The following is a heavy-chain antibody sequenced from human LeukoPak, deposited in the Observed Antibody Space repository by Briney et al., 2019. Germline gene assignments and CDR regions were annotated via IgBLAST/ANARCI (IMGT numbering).Heavy chain of an antibody. V-gene: IGHV4-30-4*01. CDR3: ARVSFGSGYYNYMDV. CDR2: IYYSGST. CDR1: GDSISSGDYY. D-gene: IGHD3-10*01. J-gene: IGHJ6*03. Sequence: PSETLSLTCTVSGDSISSGDYYWSWIRQPPGKGLEWIGYIYYSGSTNYNPSLKSRVTISVDTSKNQFSLKLSSVTAADTAVYYCARVSFGSGYYNYMDVWGKGTTVTVSS.